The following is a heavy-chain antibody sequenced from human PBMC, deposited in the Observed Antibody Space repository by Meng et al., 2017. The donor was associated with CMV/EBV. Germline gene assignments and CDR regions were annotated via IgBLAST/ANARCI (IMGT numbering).Heavy chain of an antibody. D-gene: IGHD5-12*01. CDR1: GFTFSGSA. Sequence: GESLKISCAASGFTFSGSAMHWVRQASGKGLEWVGRIRSKANSYATAYAASVKGRFTISRDDSKNTAYLQMNSLRAEDTAVYYCAREVALYYYYYGMDVWGQGTTVTVSS. CDR3: AREVALYYYYYGMDV. CDR2: IRSKANSYAT. V-gene: IGHV3-73*01. J-gene: IGHJ6*02.